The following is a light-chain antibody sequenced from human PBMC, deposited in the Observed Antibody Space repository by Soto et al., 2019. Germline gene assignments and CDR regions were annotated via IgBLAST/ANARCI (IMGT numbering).Light chain of an antibody. CDR2: WAS. V-gene: IGKV4-1*01. CDR1: QSVLHSPNNKNY. Sequence: DIVMTQSPDSLTVSLGERATVNCKSSQSVLHSPNNKNYLAWYQQKSGQPPKLLFYWASTRESGVPDRFSGSGSGTDFSLTISSLQAEDVAVYYCQQYYGSPLTFGGGTKVEIK. CDR3: QQYYGSPLT. J-gene: IGKJ4*01.